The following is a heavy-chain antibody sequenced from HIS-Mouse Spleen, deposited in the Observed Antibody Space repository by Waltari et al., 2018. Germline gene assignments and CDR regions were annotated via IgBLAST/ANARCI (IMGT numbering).Heavy chain of an antibody. CDR2: ISYDGSNK. CDR1: GFPFSSYG. V-gene: IGHV3-30*18. J-gene: IGHJ4*02. CDR3: AKDKHHAFDY. Sequence: VQLVESGGGVVQPGRSLGLPCAASGFPFSSYGMHWVRQAPGKGLKWVAVISYDGSNKYYADSVKGRFTISRDNSKNTLYLQMNSLRAEDTAVYYCAKDKHHAFDYWGQGTLVTVSS.